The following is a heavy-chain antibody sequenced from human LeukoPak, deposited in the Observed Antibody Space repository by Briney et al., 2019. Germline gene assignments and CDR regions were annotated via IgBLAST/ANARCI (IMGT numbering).Heavy chain of an antibody. CDR2: ISYDGSSK. CDR3: ARGTSYSNSRAAY. CDR1: GFTFSSYA. Sequence: GGSLRLSCAASGFTFSSYAMHWVRQAPGKGLEWVAVISYDGSSKFYADSVKGRFTISRDNSKNTMYLQMNSLRPEATAVYYCARGTSYSNSRAAYWGQGTLVTVSS. D-gene: IGHD4-11*01. J-gene: IGHJ4*02. V-gene: IGHV3-30-3*01.